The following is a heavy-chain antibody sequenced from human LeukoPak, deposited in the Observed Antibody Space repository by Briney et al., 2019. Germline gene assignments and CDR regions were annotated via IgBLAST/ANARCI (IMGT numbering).Heavy chain of an antibody. D-gene: IGHD3-10*01. CDR1: GFTFSSYG. J-gene: IGHJ5*02. CDR2: ISYDGSNK. CDR3: AKDAIKRITMVRGVITPNWFDP. Sequence: GGSLRLSCAASGFTFSSYGMHWVRQAPGKGLEWVAVISYDGSNKYYADSVKGRFTISRDNSKNTLYLQMNSLRAEDTAVYYCAKDAIKRITMVRGVITPNWFDPWGQGTLVTVSS. V-gene: IGHV3-30*18.